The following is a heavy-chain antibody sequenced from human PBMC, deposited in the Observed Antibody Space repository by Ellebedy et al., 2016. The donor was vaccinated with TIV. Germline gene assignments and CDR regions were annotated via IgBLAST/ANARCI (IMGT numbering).Heavy chain of an antibody. D-gene: IGHD2-15*01. CDR2: ISAYNGNT. V-gene: IGHV1-18*01. J-gene: IGHJ3*02. CDR3: ASIWGYCSGGSCSERGAFDI. CDR1: GYTFTSYV. Sequence: AASVKVSCKASGYTFTSYVISWVRQAPGQGLEWMGWISAYNGNTNYAQKLQVRVTMTTDTSTSTAYMKLRSLRSDDTAVYYCASIWGYCSGGSCSERGAFDIWGQGTMVTVSS.